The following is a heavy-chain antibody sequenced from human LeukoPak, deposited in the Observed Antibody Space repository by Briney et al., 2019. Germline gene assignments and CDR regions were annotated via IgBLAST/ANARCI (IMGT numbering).Heavy chain of an antibody. CDR1: AGSFITYY. Sequence: SETLSLTCAVSAGSFITYYWSWIRQPPGKGLEWIGFIYYTGTTNYNPSLKSRVSISVDTSKNQFSLKLRSVTAADTAVYYCARSAIDAFDIWGQGTMVTVSS. V-gene: IGHV4-59*08. CDR2: IYYTGTT. J-gene: IGHJ3*02. CDR3: ARSAIDAFDI. D-gene: IGHD6-25*01.